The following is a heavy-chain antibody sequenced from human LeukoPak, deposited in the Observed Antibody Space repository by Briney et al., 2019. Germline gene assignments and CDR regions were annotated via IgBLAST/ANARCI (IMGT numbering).Heavy chain of an antibody. D-gene: IGHD3-10*01. CDR2: NFFHDGTT. Sequence: ASVKVSCKTSGYSFNSHHVHWVRQAPGQGLKWMGINFFHDGTTSNTQKFPGRLTMTRDTSTSTVCMELSSLRSEDTAVYYCVRDSGNYHYDMDVWGQGTTVIVSS. CDR1: GYSFNSHH. V-gene: IGHV1-46*02. J-gene: IGHJ6*02. CDR3: VRDSGNYHYDMDV.